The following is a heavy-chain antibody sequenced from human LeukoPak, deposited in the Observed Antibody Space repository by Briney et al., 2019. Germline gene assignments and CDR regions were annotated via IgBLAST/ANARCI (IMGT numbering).Heavy chain of an antibody. CDR2: IRYDGSDK. V-gene: IGHV3-30*02. Sequence: GGSLRLSCAGSGFRFSNYGMERVRQAPGKGLEWVAFIRYDGSDKYYADSVKGRFIISRENSKNTGYLQMNSLRVEDTAVYYCAKVFDDHYMDVWGKGTTVIVSS. J-gene: IGHJ6*03. D-gene: IGHD3-10*02. CDR3: AKVFDDHYMDV. CDR1: GFRFSNYG.